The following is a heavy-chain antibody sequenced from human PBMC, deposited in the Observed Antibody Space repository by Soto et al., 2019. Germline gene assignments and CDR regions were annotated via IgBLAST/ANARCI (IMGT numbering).Heavy chain of an antibody. J-gene: IGHJ4*02. CDR1: GYSFAGYW. CDR2: IDPSDSQT. D-gene: IGHD3-22*01. Sequence: GGSLKISCKGSGYSFAGYWITWVRQKPGKGLEWMGRIDPSDSQTYYSPSFRGHVTISVTKSITTVFLQWSSLTASDTAMYYCARQIYDSDTGPNFQYYFDSWGQGTPVTVSS. CDR3: ARQIYDSDTGPNFQYYFDS. V-gene: IGHV5-10-1*01.